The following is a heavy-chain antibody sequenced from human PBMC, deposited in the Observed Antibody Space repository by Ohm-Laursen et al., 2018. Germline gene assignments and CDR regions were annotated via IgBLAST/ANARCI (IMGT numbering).Heavy chain of an antibody. V-gene: IGHV3-23*01. D-gene: IGHD5-24*01. CDR1: GFTFSTHY. CDR2: ISDSGGDT. CDR3: ANHRSATWVHKRFDY. Sequence: SLRLSCAASGFTFSTHYMTWVRQAPGKGLEWVSSISDSGGDTYYADSVKGRFTISRDNSKNTLYLQMNSLRADDTAVYYCANHRSATWVHKRFDYWGQGTLVTVSS. J-gene: IGHJ4*02.